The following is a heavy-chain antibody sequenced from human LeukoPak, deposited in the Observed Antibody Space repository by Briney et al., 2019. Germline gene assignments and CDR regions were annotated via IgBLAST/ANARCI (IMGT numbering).Heavy chain of an antibody. Sequence: GGSLRLSCAASGFTVSSNYMSWVRQAPGKGLEWVSIAFSDGRTFYADSVKGRFTISRDSSKNTVFLQMNSLRAEDTAVYYCARGDFDYWGQGTLVTVSS. CDR3: ARGDFDY. CDR2: AFSDGRT. CDR1: GFTVSSNY. J-gene: IGHJ4*02. V-gene: IGHV3-53*01.